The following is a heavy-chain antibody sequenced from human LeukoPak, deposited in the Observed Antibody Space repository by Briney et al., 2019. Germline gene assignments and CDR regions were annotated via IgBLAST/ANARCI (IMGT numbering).Heavy chain of an antibody. J-gene: IGHJ6*02. CDR2: IYYRSKWYN. D-gene: IGHD6-25*01. CDR1: GDSVSSNSAA. CDR3: ARDLVVAAPPYYYYGMDV. Sequence: SRTLSLTCAISGDSVSSNSAAWNWVRQSPSRGLEWLGRIYYRSKWYNDYAVSVKSRITINPDTSKNQFSLQLNSVTPEDTAVYYCARDLVVAAPPYYYYGMDVWGQGTTVTVSS. V-gene: IGHV6-1*01.